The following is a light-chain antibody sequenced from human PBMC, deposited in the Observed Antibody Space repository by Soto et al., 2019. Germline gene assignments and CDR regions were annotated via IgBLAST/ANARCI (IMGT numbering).Light chain of an antibody. CDR1: SSNIESNT. CDR3: LAWDDSLNGNL. CDR2: TND. J-gene: IGLJ1*01. V-gene: IGLV1-44*01. Sequence: VLTQPPSASGTPGQRVTISCSGSSSNIESNTVYWYQQLPGMAPRLLIHTNDRRPSGVPDRFSGSKSGTSASLAISGLQSEDEADYYCLAWDDSLNGNLXGTGTKVTVL.